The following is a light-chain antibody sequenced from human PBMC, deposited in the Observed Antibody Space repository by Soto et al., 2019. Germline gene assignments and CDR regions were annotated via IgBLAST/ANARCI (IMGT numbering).Light chain of an antibody. CDR1: SSDVASYNL. Sequence: QSVLTQPASVSGSPGQSITISCTGTSSDVASYNLVSWYQQLPGKAPKLMIYEGSKRPSGVSNRFSGSKSGNTASLTISGLQADDEADYYCCLYIGATTYVFGTGTKVTVL. J-gene: IGLJ1*01. V-gene: IGLV2-23*01. CDR3: CLYIGATTYV. CDR2: EGS.